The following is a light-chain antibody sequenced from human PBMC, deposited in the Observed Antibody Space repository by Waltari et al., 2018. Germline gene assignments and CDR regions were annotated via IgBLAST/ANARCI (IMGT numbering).Light chain of an antibody. J-gene: IGKJ1*01. CDR2: KAS. CDR3: QQYNSYPGT. V-gene: IGKV1-5*03. CDR1: QSISNW. Sequence: DIQMTQSPSTLSASVGDRVTITCRASQSISNWLAGYQQKPGKAPNLVIYKASSLEGGVPSRFSGSGSGTEFTLTISSLQPDDFANYYCQQYNSYPGTFGQGTKVEIK.